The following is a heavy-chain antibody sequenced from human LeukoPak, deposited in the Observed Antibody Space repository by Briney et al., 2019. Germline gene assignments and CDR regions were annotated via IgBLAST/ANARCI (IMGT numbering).Heavy chain of an antibody. CDR1: GFTVSNNY. D-gene: IGHD6-13*01. Sequence: GGSLRLSCAASGFTVSNNYMNWVRQAPGKGLEWVSVIYRGGSTYYAGSVQGRFTISRDNSKNTLYLQMNSLRAEDTAVYYCARGQRAAAGFDSWGQGTLVTVSS. J-gene: IGHJ4*02. CDR3: ARGQRAAAGFDS. V-gene: IGHV3-53*01. CDR2: IYRGGST.